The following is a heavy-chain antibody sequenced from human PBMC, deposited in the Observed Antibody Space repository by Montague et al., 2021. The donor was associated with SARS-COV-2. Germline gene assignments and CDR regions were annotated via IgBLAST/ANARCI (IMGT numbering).Heavy chain of an antibody. V-gene: IGHV3-21*01. Sequence: SLRLSCAASGFTFSSYSMNWVRQAPGKGLEWVSSISSSSSYIYYADSVKGRFTISRDNAKNSLYLQTNSLRAEDTAVYYCASELHPNYYYGMDVWGQGTTVTVSS. CDR1: GFTFSSYS. D-gene: IGHD4-11*01. CDR3: ASELHPNYYYGMDV. CDR2: ISSSSSYI. J-gene: IGHJ6*02.